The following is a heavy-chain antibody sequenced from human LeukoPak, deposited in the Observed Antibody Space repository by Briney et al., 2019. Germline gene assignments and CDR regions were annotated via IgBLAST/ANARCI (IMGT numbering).Heavy chain of an antibody. CDR3: ARGVVGRFDP. D-gene: IGHD6-6*01. CDR1: GGSISSGGYY. J-gene: IGHJ5*02. V-gene: IGHV4-31*03. CDR2: IYYSGNT. Sequence: SQTLSLTRTVSGGSISSGGYYWSWIRQRPGKGLEWIGYIYYSGNTYYNPSLKRRVTMSVDTSKNQFSLKLSSVTAADTAVYYCARGVVGRFDPWGQGTLVTVSS.